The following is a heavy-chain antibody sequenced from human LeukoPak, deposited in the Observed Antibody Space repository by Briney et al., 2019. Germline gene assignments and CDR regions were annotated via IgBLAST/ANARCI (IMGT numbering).Heavy chain of an antibody. J-gene: IGHJ5*02. V-gene: IGHV4-59*01. CDR3: ARGGFLDPFDP. D-gene: IGHD1-1*01. Sequence: PSETLSLTCTLSGGSISNYYWNWIRQPPGKGLDWIGYIYYSGRTKYNPSLKSRVTISEDTSKNQFSLRLSSVTAADTAVYYCARGGFLDPFDPWGQGTLVTVSS. CDR1: GGSISNYY. CDR2: IYYSGRT.